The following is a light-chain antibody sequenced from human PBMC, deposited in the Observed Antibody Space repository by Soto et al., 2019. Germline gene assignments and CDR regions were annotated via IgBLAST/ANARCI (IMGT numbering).Light chain of an antibody. J-gene: IGKJ1*01. Sequence: EILMTQSPATLSVSPGERATLSCRASQSVSSNLAWYQQKPGQAPRLLIYAVSTRATVIPARFSGSGSGTEFTLTINSLQSEDFAVYYCQQYNNWPPTWTFGQGTKVDIK. CDR3: QQYNNWPPTWT. CDR2: AVS. CDR1: QSVSSN. V-gene: IGKV3-15*01.